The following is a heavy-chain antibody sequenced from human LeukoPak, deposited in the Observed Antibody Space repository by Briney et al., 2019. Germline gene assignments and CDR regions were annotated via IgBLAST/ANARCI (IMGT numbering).Heavy chain of an antibody. CDR3: ARDGTSTDDY. CDR2: INPNSGGT. Sequence: VKVSCKASGYTFTGYYLHWVRQAPGQGLEWMGWINPNSGGTKFAQKFQGRVTMTRDTSITTAYMEVSGLRSDDTAVYYCARDGTSTDDYWGQGTLVTVSS. D-gene: IGHD2-2*01. J-gene: IGHJ4*02. V-gene: IGHV1-2*02. CDR1: GYTFTGYY.